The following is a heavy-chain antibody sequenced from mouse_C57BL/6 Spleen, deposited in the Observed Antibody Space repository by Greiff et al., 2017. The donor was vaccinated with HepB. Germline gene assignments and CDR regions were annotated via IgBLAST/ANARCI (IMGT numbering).Heavy chain of an antibody. D-gene: IGHD2-12*01. CDR2: INPNNGGT. Sequence: EVQLQQSGPELVKPGASVKMSCKASGYTFTDYNMHWVKPSHGKSLEWIGYINPNNGGTSYNQKFKGKATLTVNKSSSTAYMELRSLTSEDAAVYYCAREGVYDDAMDYWGQGTSVTVSS. V-gene: IGHV1-22*01. CDR3: AREGVYDDAMDY. CDR1: GYTFTDYN. J-gene: IGHJ4*01.